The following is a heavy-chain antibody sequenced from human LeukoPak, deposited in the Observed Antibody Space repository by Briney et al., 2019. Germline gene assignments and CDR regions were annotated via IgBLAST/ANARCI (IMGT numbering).Heavy chain of an antibody. CDR3: ARDLTPLIQLWPRSLDYNYGMDV. J-gene: IGHJ6*02. CDR1: GFTFSNYY. Sequence: GGSLRLSCAASGFTFSNYYMNWARQAPGKGLEWVANIKEDGSEIHYVDVVKGRFTISRDNANNSLYLQMNSLRAEDTAVYYCARDLTPLIQLWPRSLDYNYGMDVWGQGTTVTVSS. D-gene: IGHD5-24*01. V-gene: IGHV3-7*01. CDR2: IKEDGSEI.